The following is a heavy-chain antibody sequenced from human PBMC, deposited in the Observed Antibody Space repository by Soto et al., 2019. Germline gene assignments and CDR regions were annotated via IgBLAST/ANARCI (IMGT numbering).Heavy chain of an antibody. V-gene: IGHV3-30*03. D-gene: IGHD3-22*01. CDR3: ARPLFITMIPEGMDV. CDR2: ISYDGSNK. CDR1: GFTFSSYG. Sequence: QVQLVESGGGVVQPGRSLRLSCAASGFTFSSYGMHWVRQAPGKGLEWVAVISYDGSNKYYADSVKGRFTISRDNSKNTLYLQMNSLRAEDTAVYYCARPLFITMIPEGMDVWGQGTTVTVSS. J-gene: IGHJ6*02.